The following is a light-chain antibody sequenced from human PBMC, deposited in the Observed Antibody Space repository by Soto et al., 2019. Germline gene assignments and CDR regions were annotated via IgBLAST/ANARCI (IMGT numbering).Light chain of an antibody. J-gene: IGKJ1*01. CDR1: QGISSY. CDR3: QHYNSHSEA. V-gene: IGKV1-8*01. CDR2: AAS. Sequence: AILRTQSPSSLSASTGDIVTITCRASQGISSYLAWYQQKPGKAPKLLIYAASTLQSGVPSRFSGSGSEIDFTLTITSLQPDDTATYYCQHYNSHSEAFGQGTKVDIK.